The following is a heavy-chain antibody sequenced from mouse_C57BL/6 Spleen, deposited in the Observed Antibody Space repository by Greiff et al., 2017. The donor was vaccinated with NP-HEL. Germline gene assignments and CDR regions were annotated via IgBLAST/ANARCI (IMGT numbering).Heavy chain of an antibody. CDR1: GFTFSSYT. J-gene: IGHJ2*01. D-gene: IGHD3-2*02. CDR2: ISGGGGNT. V-gene: IGHV5-9*01. Sequence: DVKLQESGGGLVKPGGSLKLSCAASGFTFSSYTMSWVRQTPEKRLEWVATISGGGGNTYYPDSVKGRFTISRDNAKNTLYLQMSSLRSEDTALYYCAIHSVDSSGYVLSYLDYWGQGTTLTVSS. CDR3: AIHSVDSSGYVLSYLDY.